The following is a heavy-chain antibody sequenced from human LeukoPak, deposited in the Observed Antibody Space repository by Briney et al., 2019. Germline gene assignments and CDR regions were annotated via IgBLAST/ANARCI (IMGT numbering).Heavy chain of an antibody. CDR2: ISSSSSYI. Sequence: PGGSLRLSCAASGFTFSSYSMNWVRQAPGKGLEWISSISSSSSYIYYADSVKGRFTISRDNAKNSLYLQMNSLRAEDTAVYYCAAQWEPYFDYWGQGTLVIVSS. J-gene: IGHJ4*02. D-gene: IGHD1-26*01. CDR3: AAQWEPYFDY. CDR1: GFTFSSYS. V-gene: IGHV3-21*01.